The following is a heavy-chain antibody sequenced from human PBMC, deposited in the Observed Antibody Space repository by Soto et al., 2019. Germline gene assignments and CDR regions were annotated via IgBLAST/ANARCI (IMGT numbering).Heavy chain of an antibody. Sequence: TLSLTCTVSGGSISSGGYYWSWIRQHPGKGLEWIGYIYYSGSTYYNPSLKSRVTISVDTSKNQFSLKLSSVTAADTAVYYCEXSLSEKTDLAIWGQGTMVTVSS. J-gene: IGHJ3*02. CDR2: IYYSGST. CDR1: GGSISSGGYY. D-gene: IGHD2-21*02. CDR3: EXSLSEKTDLAI. V-gene: IGHV4-31*03.